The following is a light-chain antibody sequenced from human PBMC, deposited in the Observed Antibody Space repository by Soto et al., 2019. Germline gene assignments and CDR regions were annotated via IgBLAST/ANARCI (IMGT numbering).Light chain of an antibody. CDR1: QSVSSSY. Sequence: IVLTQSPATLSVSPGERATLSCRASQSVSSSYLAWYKQKPGQAPXXLIYGASNRATGIPDRFSGSGSGTDFTLTIRRLEPEDFAVYYCQRYGSPGTFGQGTKVDIK. V-gene: IGKV3-20*01. CDR2: GAS. CDR3: QRYGSPGT. J-gene: IGKJ1*01.